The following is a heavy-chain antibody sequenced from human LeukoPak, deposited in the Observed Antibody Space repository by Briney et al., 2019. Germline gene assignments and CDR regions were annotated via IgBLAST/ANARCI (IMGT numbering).Heavy chain of an antibody. V-gene: IGHV4-59*01. CDR2: IYYSGST. CDR3: ARARRGGYSYGAFDY. J-gene: IGHJ4*02. D-gene: IGHD5-18*01. Sequence: PSETLSLTCTVSGGSISSYYWSWIRQHPGKGLEWLGYIYYSGSTHYNPSLKSRVTISVDTSKNQFSLKLSSVTAADTAVYYCARARRGGYSYGAFDYWGQGTLVTVSP. CDR1: GGSISSYY.